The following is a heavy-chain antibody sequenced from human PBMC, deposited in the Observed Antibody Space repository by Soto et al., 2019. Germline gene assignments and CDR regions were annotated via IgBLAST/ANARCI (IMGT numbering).Heavy chain of an antibody. CDR3: VGGEGRNGHDTRFVY. V-gene: IGHV3-30*03. J-gene: IGHJ4*02. CDR1: GFTFSNHG. D-gene: IGHD5-12*01. Sequence: QMQLVESGGGVVQPGRSLRLSCAASGFTFSNHGIHWVRQAPGKGLEWVADISNDGNNKWYVDSVKGRFTISRDNSKNTVFLQMNGLTADDTAIYYGVGGEGRNGHDTRFVYWGQGTLVTVSS. CDR2: ISNDGNNK.